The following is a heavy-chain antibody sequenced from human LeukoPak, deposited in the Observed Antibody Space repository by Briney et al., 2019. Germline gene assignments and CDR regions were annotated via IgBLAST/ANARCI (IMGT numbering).Heavy chain of an antibody. Sequence: ASVKVSCKASGYTFTSYGISWVRQAPGQGLEWMGWISASNHSTNYAQKLQGRVTITTDTSTSTAYMELRRLRSDDTAVYYCARDRPGYSDYDDERFDSWGQGTLVTVSS. D-gene: IGHD5-12*01. CDR2: ISASNHST. V-gene: IGHV1-18*04. J-gene: IGHJ4*02. CDR3: ARDRPGYSDYDDERFDS. CDR1: GYTFTSYG.